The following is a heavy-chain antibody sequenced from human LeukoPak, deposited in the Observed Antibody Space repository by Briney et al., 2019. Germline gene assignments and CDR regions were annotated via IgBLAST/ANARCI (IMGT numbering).Heavy chain of an antibody. CDR2: ISGCGHDI. J-gene: IGHJ5*02. CDR1: GFTFSDSY. CDR3: TREPRHLNA. V-gene: IGHV3-11*04. Sequence: GGSLRLSCAASGFTFSDSYMTWVRQAPGPGVEWVAYISGCGHDINYSESPQGRFTISSEYAKTSLYLQRSSPSVEATAVYCFTREPRHLNAWGQGTLVTASS. D-gene: IGHD6-6*01.